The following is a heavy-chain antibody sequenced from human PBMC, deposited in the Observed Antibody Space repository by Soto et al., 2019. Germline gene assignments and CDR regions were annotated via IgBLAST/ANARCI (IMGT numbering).Heavy chain of an antibody. Sequence: QVQLVQSGAEVKKPGSSVKVSCKASGGTFSSYTISWVRQAPGQGLEWMGRIIPILGIANYAQKFQGRVTXTXXKSTSTAYMELSSLRSEDTAVYYCASQCGSYAFDYWGQGTLVTVSS. CDR3: ASQCGSYAFDY. CDR1: GGTFSSYT. V-gene: IGHV1-69*02. D-gene: IGHD1-26*01. CDR2: IIPILGIA. J-gene: IGHJ4*02.